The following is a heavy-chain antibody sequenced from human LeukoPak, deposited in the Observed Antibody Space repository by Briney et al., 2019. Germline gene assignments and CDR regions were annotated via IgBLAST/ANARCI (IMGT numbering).Heavy chain of an antibody. Sequence: PSETLSLTCTVSGGSISSYYWSWIRQPPGMGLEWIGYIYYSGSTNYNPSLKSRVTISVDTSKNQFSLKLSSVTAADTAVYYCASGGDTAMVPLNYWGQGTLVTVSS. CDR2: IYYSGST. CDR3: ASGGDTAMVPLNY. V-gene: IGHV4-59*08. CDR1: GGSISSYY. D-gene: IGHD5-18*01. J-gene: IGHJ4*02.